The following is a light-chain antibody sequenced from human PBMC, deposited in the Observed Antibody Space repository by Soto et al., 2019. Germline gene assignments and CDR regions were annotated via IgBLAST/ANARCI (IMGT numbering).Light chain of an antibody. CDR1: QSISSW. CDR2: KAS. Sequence: DIQMTQSPSTLSASVRDRVTITCRASQSISSWLAWYQQKPGKAPKLLIYKASSLESGVPSRFSGSGSGTEFTLTISSLQPDDFVTYYCQQYYSSSPYTFGQGTKLEIK. V-gene: IGKV1-5*03. CDR3: QQYYSSSPYT. J-gene: IGKJ2*01.